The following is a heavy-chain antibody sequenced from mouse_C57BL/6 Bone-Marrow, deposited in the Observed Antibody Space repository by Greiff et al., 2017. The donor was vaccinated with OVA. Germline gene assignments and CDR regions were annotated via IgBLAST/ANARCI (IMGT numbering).Heavy chain of an antibody. D-gene: IGHD1-1*01. CDR1: GFTFSSYT. Sequence: EVNVVESGGGLVKPGGSLKLSCAASGFTFSSYTMSWVRQTPEKRLEWVATISGGGGNTYYPDSVKGRFTISRDNAKNTLYLQMSSLRSEDTALYYCARLFITTLFDYWGQGTTLTVSS. CDR3: ARLFITTLFDY. J-gene: IGHJ2*01. CDR2: ISGGGGNT. V-gene: IGHV5-9*01.